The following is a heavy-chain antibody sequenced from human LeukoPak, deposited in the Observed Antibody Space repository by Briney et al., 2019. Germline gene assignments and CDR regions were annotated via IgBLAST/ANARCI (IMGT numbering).Heavy chain of an antibody. J-gene: IGHJ2*01. D-gene: IGHD2-21*02. CDR2: IYPGDSDT. CDR3: ARQRVVTILQRYFDL. Sequence: PGESLKISCKGSGYSFTSYWIGWVRQMPGKGLEWMGIIYPGDSDTRYSPSFQGQVTISADKSITTAYLQWSSLRASDTAMYYCARQRVVTILQRYFDLWGRGTLVTVSS. CDR1: GYSFTSYW. V-gene: IGHV5-51*01.